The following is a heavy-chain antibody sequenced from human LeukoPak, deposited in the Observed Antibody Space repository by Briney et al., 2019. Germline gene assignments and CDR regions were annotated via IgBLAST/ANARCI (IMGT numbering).Heavy chain of an antibody. CDR2: TAYDGHSK. V-gene: IGHV3-30*07. J-gene: IGHJ6*02. D-gene: IGHD6-19*01. Sequence: PGGSLRLSCAASGFPFKNSAILCHRRAPGKAVAGQAHTAYDGHSKKLVDSVPGRFTFSRDHCKNSQYLQMHSLRVEDMAVYYCARPSHPKSNGWYYFFGMDVWGQGTTVTVSS. CDR1: GFPFKNSA. CDR3: ARPSHPKSNGWYYFFGMDV.